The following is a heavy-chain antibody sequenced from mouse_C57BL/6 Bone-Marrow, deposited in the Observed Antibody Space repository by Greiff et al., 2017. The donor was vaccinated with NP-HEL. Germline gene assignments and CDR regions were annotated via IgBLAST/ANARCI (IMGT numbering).Heavy chain of an antibody. V-gene: IGHV1-26*01. J-gene: IGHJ4*01. Sequence: EVQLQQSGPELVKPGASVKISCKASGYTFTDYYMNWVKQSHGKSLEWIGAINPNNGGNSYNQKFKGKATLTVDKSSSTAYMELRSLTSEDSAVYYCARATYYDYDGAMDFWGQGTSVTVSS. D-gene: IGHD2-4*01. CDR3: ARATYYDYDGAMDF. CDR2: INPNNGGN. CDR1: GYTFTDYY.